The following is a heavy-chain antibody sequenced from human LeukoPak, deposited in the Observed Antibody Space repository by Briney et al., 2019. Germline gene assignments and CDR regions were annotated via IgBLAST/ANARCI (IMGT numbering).Heavy chain of an antibody. CDR1: GGSISSSSYY. V-gene: IGHV4-39*01. CDR3: ARRFIPGTIDY. CDR2: IYYSGST. D-gene: IGHD4-17*01. Sequence: SETLSLTCTVSGGSISSSSYYWGWIRQPPGKGLEWIGSIYYSGSTYYNLSLKSRVTISVDTSKNQFSLKLSSVTAADTAVYYCARRFIPGTIDYWGQGTLVTVSS. J-gene: IGHJ4*02.